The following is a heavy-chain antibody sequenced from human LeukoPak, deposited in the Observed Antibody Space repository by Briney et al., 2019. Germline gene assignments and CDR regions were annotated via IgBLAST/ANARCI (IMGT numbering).Heavy chain of an antibody. J-gene: IGHJ4*02. Sequence: KPSETLSLTCTVSGGSISSYYWSWIRQPPGKGLEWIGYIYYSGSTNYNPSLKSRVTISVDTSKNQFSLELSSVTAADTAVYYCARDRGEPNYFDYWGQGTLVTVSS. CDR2: IYYSGST. D-gene: IGHD3-16*01. CDR1: GGSISSYY. V-gene: IGHV4-59*01. CDR3: ARDRGEPNYFDY.